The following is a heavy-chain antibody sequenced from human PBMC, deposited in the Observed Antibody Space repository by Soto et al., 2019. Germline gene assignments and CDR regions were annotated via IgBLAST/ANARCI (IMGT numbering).Heavy chain of an antibody. CDR3: ASERSYCISTSCTYYYYYGMDV. CDR2: ISYDGSNK. D-gene: IGHD2-2*01. CDR1: GFTFSSYA. J-gene: IGHJ6*02. V-gene: IGHV3-30-3*01. Sequence: GGSLRLSCAASGFTFSSYAMHWVRQAPGKGLEWVAVISYDGSNKYYADSVKGRFTISRDNSKNTLYLQMNSLRAEDTAVYYYASERSYCISTSCTYYYYYGMDVWGQGTTVTVSS.